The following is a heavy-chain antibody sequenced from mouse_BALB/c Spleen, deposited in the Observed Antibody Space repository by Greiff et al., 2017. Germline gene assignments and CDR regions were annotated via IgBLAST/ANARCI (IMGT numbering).Heavy chain of an antibody. CDR3: ARIGNGYDGYAMDY. CDR1: GYTFTNYW. V-gene: IGHV1-63*02. CDR2: IYPGDGDT. D-gene: IGHD2-2*01. Sequence: QVQLQQSGAELVRPGTSVKMSCKAAGYTFTNYWIGWVKQRPGQGLEWIGRIYPGDGDTNYNGKFKGKATLTADKSSSTAYMQLSSLTSVDSAVYFGARIGNGYDGYAMDYWGQGTSVTVSS. J-gene: IGHJ4*01.